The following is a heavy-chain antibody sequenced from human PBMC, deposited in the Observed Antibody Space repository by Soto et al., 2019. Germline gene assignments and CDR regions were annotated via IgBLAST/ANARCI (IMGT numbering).Heavy chain of an antibody. D-gene: IGHD3-22*01. V-gene: IGHV1-18*01. J-gene: IGHJ4*02. CDR3: ARRYYDSSGYLVSDY. CDR2: ISAYNGNT. CDR1: GYTLTSYG. Sequence: GASVKVSCTASGYTLTSYGISWVRQAPGQGLEWMGWISAYNGNTNYAQKLQGRVTMTTDTSTSTAYMELRSLRSDDTAVYYCARRYYDSSGYLVSDYWGQGTLVTVSS.